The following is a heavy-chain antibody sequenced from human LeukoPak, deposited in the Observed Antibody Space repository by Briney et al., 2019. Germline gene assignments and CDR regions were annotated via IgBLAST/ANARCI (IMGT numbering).Heavy chain of an antibody. CDR1: GYSFPSYG. CDR2: ISPYHGST. V-gene: IGHV1-18*01. D-gene: IGHD3-3*01. Sequence: ASVKVSCKASGYSFPSYGLSWVRKAPGQGLEWMGWISPYHGSTNYAQKLQGRVTMTTDTSTSTAYMGLRSLRSDDTAVYYCARRGITSYYGMDVWGQGTTVTVSS. J-gene: IGHJ6*02. CDR3: ARRGITSYYGMDV.